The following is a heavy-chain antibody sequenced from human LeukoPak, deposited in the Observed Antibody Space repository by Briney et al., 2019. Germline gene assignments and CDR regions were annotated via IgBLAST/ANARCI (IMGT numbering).Heavy chain of an antibody. CDR3: AKGHYPDDFYGSGTYYFDY. D-gene: IGHD3-10*01. CDR1: GFTFSSYA. V-gene: IGHV3-23*01. J-gene: IGHJ4*02. Sequence: GGSLRLSCAASGFTFSSYAMSWVRQAPGKGLEWVSAISGSGGSTYYADSAKGRFTISRDNSKNTLYLQMNSLRAEDTAVYYCAKGHYPDDFYGSGTYYFDYWGQGTLVTVSS. CDR2: ISGSGGST.